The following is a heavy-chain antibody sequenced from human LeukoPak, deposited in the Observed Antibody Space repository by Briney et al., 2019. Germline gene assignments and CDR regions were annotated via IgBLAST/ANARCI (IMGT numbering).Heavy chain of an antibody. V-gene: IGHV3-48*04. CDR2: ISSSSSTI. D-gene: IGHD3-22*01. Sequence: GGSLRLSCAASGFTFSSYSMNWVRQAPGKGLEWVSYISSSSSTIYYADSVKGRFTISRDNAKNSLYLQMNSLRAEDTAVYYCARQENYYDSSGYYSHWGQGTLVTVSS. J-gene: IGHJ4*02. CDR3: ARQENYYDSSGYYSH. CDR1: GFTFSSYS.